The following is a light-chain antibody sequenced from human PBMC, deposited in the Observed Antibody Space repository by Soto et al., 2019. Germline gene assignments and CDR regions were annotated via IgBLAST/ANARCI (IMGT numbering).Light chain of an antibody. Sequence: EIVVTQSPATLSVSPGERVTLSCRASQSVSSSLAWYQQRPGQAPRLLIYDTSTRAPGIAARFSGSGSGTEFTLTISSLQSEGVAVYYCQQYVHWPPGTFGQGTKVDIK. CDR1: QSVSSS. CDR3: QQYVHWPPGT. V-gene: IGKV3-15*01. CDR2: DTS. J-gene: IGKJ1*01.